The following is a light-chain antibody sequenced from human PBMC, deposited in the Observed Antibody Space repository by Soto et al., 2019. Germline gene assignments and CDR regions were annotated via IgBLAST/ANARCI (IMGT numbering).Light chain of an antibody. CDR2: GDS. CDR3: QSYDSRLSGWV. V-gene: IGLV1-40*01. J-gene: IGLJ3*02. Sequence: QSVLTQPPSVSGAPGQRVTISCTGSSSNIGAFYDVHWYQQLPGTAPKLLIYGDSNRPSGFPDRFSGSKSGTSASLAITGLQAEDEADYYCQSYDSRLSGWVFGGGTQLTVL. CDR1: SSNIGAFYD.